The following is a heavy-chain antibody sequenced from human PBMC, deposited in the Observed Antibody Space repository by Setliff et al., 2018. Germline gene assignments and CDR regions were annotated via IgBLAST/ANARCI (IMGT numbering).Heavy chain of an antibody. CDR1: GFGFSSYS. J-gene: IGHJ6*02. CDR3: AREICKNGDCYSDYGMDV. V-gene: IGHV3-7*01. Sequence: GGSLRLSCVVSGFGFSSYSMSWVRQAPGKGLEWVANIKQDGSEKYYVDSVKGQFTISRDNAKNSLYLQMNSLRAEDTAIYYCAREICKNGDCYSDYGMDVWGQGTTVTVS. D-gene: IGHD2-21*02. CDR2: IKQDGSEK.